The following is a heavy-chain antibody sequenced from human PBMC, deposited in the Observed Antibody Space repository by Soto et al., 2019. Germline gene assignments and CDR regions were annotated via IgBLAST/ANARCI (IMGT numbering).Heavy chain of an antibody. J-gene: IGHJ4*02. CDR2: ISGSGSTI. V-gene: IGHV3-23*01. CDR3: ARVFYYYDSSGYYYFDY. Sequence: GGSLRLSCAASGFTFSSYAVSWVRQAPGKGPEWISSISGSGSTIYYADSVKGRFTISRDNSKNTLYLQMSSLRAEDTAVYNCARVFYYYDSSGYYYFDYWGQGTLVTVSS. CDR1: GFTFSSYA. D-gene: IGHD3-22*01.